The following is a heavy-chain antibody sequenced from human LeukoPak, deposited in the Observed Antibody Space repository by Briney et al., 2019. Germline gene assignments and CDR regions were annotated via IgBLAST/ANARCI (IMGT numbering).Heavy chain of an antibody. CDR1: GFPFSSYS. CDR3: ARNIMETSTG. CDR2: ISSSSSYI. V-gene: IGHV3-21*04. Sequence: GGPLRLSGAPSGFPFSSYSRNWVRPPPGKGLEWVSSISSSSSYIYYADSVKGRFTNSRDNSKNMQYLQMNSVRAEDTAVYYCARNIMETSTGWGQGTLVTVSS. J-gene: IGHJ4*02. D-gene: IGHD5-12*01.